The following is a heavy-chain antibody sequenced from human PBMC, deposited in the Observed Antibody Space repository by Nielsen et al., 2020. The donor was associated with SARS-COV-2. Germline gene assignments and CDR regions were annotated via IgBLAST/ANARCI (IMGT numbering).Heavy chain of an antibody. V-gene: IGHV3-30*18. J-gene: IGHJ4*02. Sequence: GGSLRLSCAASGFTFSNAWMSWVRQAPGKGLEWVAVISYDGSNKYYADSVKGRFTISRDNSKNTLYLQMNSLRAEDTAVYYCANSRTVTSPFDYWGQGTLVTVSS. CDR3: ANSRTVTSPFDY. CDR2: ISYDGSNK. CDR1: GFTFSNAW. D-gene: IGHD4-23*01.